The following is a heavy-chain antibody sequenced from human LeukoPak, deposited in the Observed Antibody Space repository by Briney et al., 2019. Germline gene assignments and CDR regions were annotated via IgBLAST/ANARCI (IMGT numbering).Heavy chain of an antibody. D-gene: IGHD5-12*01. V-gene: IGHV1-2*02. CDR1: GYTFTGYY. CDR3: AKPVKIYSGYDYPDY. CDR2: INPNSGGT. J-gene: IGHJ4*02. Sequence: ASVTVSCKASGYTFTGYYIHWVRQAPGQGLEWMGWINPNSGGTNYAQKFQGRVIMTKDTSISTAYMELSRLRSDDTAVYYCAKPVKIYSGYDYPDYWGQGTLVTVSS.